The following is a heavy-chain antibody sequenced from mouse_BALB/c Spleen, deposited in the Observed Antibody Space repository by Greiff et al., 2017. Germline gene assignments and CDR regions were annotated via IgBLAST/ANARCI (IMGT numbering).Heavy chain of an antibody. CDR3: ARGIYYGYD. D-gene: IGHD1-2*01. V-gene: IGHV1S81*02. CDR2: INPSNGRT. CDR1: GYTFTSYW. Sequence: VQLQQSGAELVKPGASVKLSCKASGYTFTSYWMHWVKQRPGQGLEWIGEINPSNGRTNYNEKFKSKATLTVDKSSSTAYMQLSSLTSEDSAVYYCARGIYYGYDWGQGTTLTVSS. J-gene: IGHJ2*01.